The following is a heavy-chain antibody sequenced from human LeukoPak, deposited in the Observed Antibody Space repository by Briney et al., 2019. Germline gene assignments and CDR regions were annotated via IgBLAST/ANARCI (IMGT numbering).Heavy chain of an antibody. CDR2: IIPIFGTA. Sequence: SVRVSCKASGNSISNYAVSWVRQAPGQGFEWMGGIIPIFGTADYAQKFQGRVTITADQSTSTTYMALSSLKSEDTATYYCTTRACHAGGCSSSFYYYYGLHFWGQGTTVSVSS. V-gene: IGHV1-69*01. CDR3: TTRACHAGGCSSSFYYYYGLHF. J-gene: IGHJ6*02. D-gene: IGHD3-16*01. CDR1: GNSISNYA.